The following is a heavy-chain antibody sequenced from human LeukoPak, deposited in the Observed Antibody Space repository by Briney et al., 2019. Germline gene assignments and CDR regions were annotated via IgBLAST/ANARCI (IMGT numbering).Heavy chain of an antibody. CDR1: GYTFTCYY. CDR2: INPNSGGT. Sequence: GASVKVSCKASGYTFTCYYMHWVRQAPGQGLEWMGWINPNSGGTHYARNFQGRVTMTRDTSTSTAYMELSSLRSDDTAMYYCARGGDSSSPPVDWGQGALVTVSS. D-gene: IGHD6-6*01. J-gene: IGHJ4*02. V-gene: IGHV1-2*02. CDR3: ARGGDSSSPPVD.